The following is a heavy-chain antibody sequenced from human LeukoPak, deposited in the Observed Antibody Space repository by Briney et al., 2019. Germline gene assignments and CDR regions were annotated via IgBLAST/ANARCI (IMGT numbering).Heavy chain of an antibody. CDR2: ISNGGNE. V-gene: IGHV3-30*07. CDR3: ARHPEPGYCSSTSCHESYFDY. D-gene: IGHD2-2*01. CDR1: GFTFSDYG. J-gene: IGHJ4*02. Sequence: PGRSLRLSCAASGFTFSDYGMNWVRQAPGKGLEWVAGISNGGNEFYADSVKGRFTISRDNSKNTLYLQMNSLRAEDTAVYYCARHPEPGYCSSTSCHESYFDYWGQGTLVTVSS.